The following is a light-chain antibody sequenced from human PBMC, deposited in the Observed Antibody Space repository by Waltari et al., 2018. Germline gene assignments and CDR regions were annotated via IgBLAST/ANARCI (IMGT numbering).Light chain of an antibody. CDR2: RND. Sequence: QSVLTQPPSASGTPGQRVTISCSGSSSNIGDNVVNWYQQLPGKAPKLLIYRNDQRPSGVPDRFSASKSGTSASPAISGLQSEDEADYYCAAWDDRMNGHWVFGGGTKVTVL. J-gene: IGLJ3*02. V-gene: IGLV1-44*01. CDR3: AAWDDRMNGHWV. CDR1: SSNIGDNV.